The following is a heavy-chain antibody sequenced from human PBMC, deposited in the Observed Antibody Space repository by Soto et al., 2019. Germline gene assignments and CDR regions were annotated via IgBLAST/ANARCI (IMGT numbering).Heavy chain of an antibody. V-gene: IGHV3-15*01. D-gene: IGHD3-9*01. Sequence: PGGSLRLSCAGSGFTFSNAWMNWVRQAPGKGLEWVARIKSKTDGGTTDYAAPVKGRFTISRDDSKNTLYLQMNSLKTEDTAVYYCTTDLVRYDILTGYPQRDDYWGRGTLVTVSS. CDR3: TTDLVRYDILTGYPQRDDY. CDR2: IKSKTDGGTT. J-gene: IGHJ4*02. CDR1: GFTFSNAW.